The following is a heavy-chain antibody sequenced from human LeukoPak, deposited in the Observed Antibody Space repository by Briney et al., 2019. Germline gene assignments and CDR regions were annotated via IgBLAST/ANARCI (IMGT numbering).Heavy chain of an antibody. CDR3: ARAGSSTSPGFDY. CDR2: IIPILGIA. CDR1: GGTFSSYA. Sequence: SVKVSCKASGGTFSSYAISWVRQAPGQGLEWMGRIIPILGIANYAQKFQGRATITADKSTSTAYMELSSLRSEDTAVYYCARAGSSTSPGFDYWGQGTLVTVSS. J-gene: IGHJ4*02. D-gene: IGHD2-2*01. V-gene: IGHV1-69*04.